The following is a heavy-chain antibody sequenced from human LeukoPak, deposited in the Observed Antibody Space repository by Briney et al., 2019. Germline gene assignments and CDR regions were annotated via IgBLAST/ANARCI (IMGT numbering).Heavy chain of an antibody. D-gene: IGHD5-18*01. V-gene: IGHV4-30-4*01. Sequence: SETQSLTCTVSGGSISSGDYYWSWIRQPPGKGLEWIGYIHYSGITYYNPSLKSRPTLSVDTSSNQFSLKLNSVTAADTAVYYCASGQNRGYSYYFDHWGQGALVTVSS. CDR3: ASGQNRGYSYYFDH. CDR1: GGSISSGDYY. CDR2: IHYSGIT. J-gene: IGHJ4*02.